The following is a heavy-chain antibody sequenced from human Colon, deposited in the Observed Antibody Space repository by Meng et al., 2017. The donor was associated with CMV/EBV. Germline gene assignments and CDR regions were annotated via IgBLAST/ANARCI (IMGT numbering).Heavy chain of an antibody. J-gene: IGHJ4*02. D-gene: IGHD1-20*01. CDR2: IIPTLDMA. CDR3: ARGENLTGDDS. Sequence: SVKVSCKASGYRFTSYGITWLRQAPGQGLEWMGRIIPTLDMATYAQKFQGRVTLAADKSTTTVYMELGSLTSDDTAIYYCARGENLTGDDSWGQGTLVTVSS. V-gene: IGHV1-69*04. CDR1: GYRFTSYG.